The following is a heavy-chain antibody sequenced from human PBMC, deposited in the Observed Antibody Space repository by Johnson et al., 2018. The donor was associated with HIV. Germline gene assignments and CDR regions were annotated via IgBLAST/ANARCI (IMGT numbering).Heavy chain of an antibody. Sequence: EVQLVESGGGLIQPGGSLRLSCAASGFTFSSYWMSWVRQAPGKGLEWVANIKQDGSEKYYVDSVKGRFTISIDNAKNSLYLQMNSLRAEDTAVYYCAKDLLSSSWLHDAFDIWGQGTMVTVSS. D-gene: IGHD6-13*01. CDR1: GFTFSSYW. CDR2: IKQDGSEK. CDR3: AKDLLSSSWLHDAFDI. V-gene: IGHV3-7*01. J-gene: IGHJ3*02.